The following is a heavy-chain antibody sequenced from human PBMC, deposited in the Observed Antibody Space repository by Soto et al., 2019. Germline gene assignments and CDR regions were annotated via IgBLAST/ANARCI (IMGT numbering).Heavy chain of an antibody. Sequence: SETLSLTCTVSGDSVSTNSYSWGWIRQSPGKGLEWIGTIYSSENTYYNPSLLSRVTISVDTSKNQFSLRLTSVTAADTAVYYCASCPQNCITTSPCCLFFDYWGQGTLVTVSS. J-gene: IGHJ4*02. CDR1: GDSVSTNSYS. V-gene: IGHV4-39*01. CDR3: ASCPQNCITTSPCCLFFDY. D-gene: IGHD2-2*01. CDR2: IYSSENT.